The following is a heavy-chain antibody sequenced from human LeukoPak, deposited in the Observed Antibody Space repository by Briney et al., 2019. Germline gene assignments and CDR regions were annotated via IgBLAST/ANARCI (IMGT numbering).Heavy chain of an antibody. CDR2: IYYSGST. Sequence: SETLSLTCTVSGYSISSGYYWGWIRQPPGKGLEWIGSIYYSGSTYYNPSLKSRVTISVDTSKNQFSLKLSSVTAADTAVYYCASSRRYSGYDYRGSYFDYWGQGTLVTVSS. J-gene: IGHJ4*02. CDR3: ASSRRYSGYDYRGSYFDY. CDR1: GYSISSGYY. V-gene: IGHV4-38-2*02. D-gene: IGHD5-12*01.